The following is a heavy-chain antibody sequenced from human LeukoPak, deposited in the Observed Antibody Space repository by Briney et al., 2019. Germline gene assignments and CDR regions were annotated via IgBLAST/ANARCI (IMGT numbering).Heavy chain of an antibody. CDR1: GFTFSSYS. Sequence: PGGSLRLSCAASGFTFSSYSMNWVRQAPGKGLEWVSSISCSSSYIYYADSVKGRFTISRDNAKNSLYLQMNSLRAEDTAVYYCARDRGEVVPAANVDYWGQGTLVTVSS. CDR2: ISCSSSYI. V-gene: IGHV3-21*01. D-gene: IGHD2-2*01. J-gene: IGHJ4*02. CDR3: ARDRGEVVPAANVDY.